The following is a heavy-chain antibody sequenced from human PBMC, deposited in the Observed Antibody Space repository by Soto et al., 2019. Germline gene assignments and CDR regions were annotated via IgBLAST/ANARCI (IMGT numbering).Heavy chain of an antibody. D-gene: IGHD3-10*01. CDR3: VRHPGRGDLGDAFDM. Sequence: SETLYLTCTVSGGSISSGGYFWSWIRQNPGKGLEWIGYIFYRGSTNYNPSLKSRVTISQDTSKNQFSLKLSSVTAADTAVYYFVRHPGRGDLGDAFDMWGQGTMVTVSS. CDR2: IFYRGST. CDR1: GGSISSGGYF. V-gene: IGHV4-61*08. J-gene: IGHJ3*02.